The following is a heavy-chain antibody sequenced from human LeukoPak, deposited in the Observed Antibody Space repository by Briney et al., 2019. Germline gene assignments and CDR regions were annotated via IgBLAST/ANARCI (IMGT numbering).Heavy chain of an antibody. Sequence: SQTLSLTCAISGDSVSTSSAAWNWIRQSPSRDLEWLGRTYYRSKWYNDFAISVKSRITINPNTSKNQFSLQLNSVTPEDTAVYYCARDGSYFDCWGQGTLVTVSS. CDR1: GDSVSTSSAA. CDR2: TYYRSKWYN. J-gene: IGHJ4*02. V-gene: IGHV6-1*01. CDR3: ARDGSYFDC.